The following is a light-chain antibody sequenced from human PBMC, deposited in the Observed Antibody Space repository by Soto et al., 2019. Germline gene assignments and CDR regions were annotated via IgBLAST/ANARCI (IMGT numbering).Light chain of an antibody. Sequence: SYELTQPPSVSVAPGKTARITCGGNNIGSKSVHWYQQKPGQAPVLVIYYDSDRPSGIPERFSGSNSGNTATLTISRVEAGDEADYYCQVWASSSAHPVFGGGTKLTVL. CDR1: NIGSKS. CDR2: YDS. J-gene: IGLJ3*02. V-gene: IGLV3-21*04. CDR3: QVWASSSAHPV.